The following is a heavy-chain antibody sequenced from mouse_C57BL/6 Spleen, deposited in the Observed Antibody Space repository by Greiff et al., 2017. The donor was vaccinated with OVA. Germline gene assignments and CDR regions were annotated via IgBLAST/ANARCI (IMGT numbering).Heavy chain of an antibody. CDR3: ERGDGSRFAY. V-gene: IGHV5-17*01. J-gene: IGHJ3*01. D-gene: IGHD1-1*01. CDR2: ISSGSSTI. CDR1: GFTFSDYG. Sequence: EVQRVESGGGLVKPGGSLKLSCAASGFTFSDYGMHWVRQAPEKGLEWVAYISSGSSTIYYADTVKGRFTITRDNAKNTLFLQMTSLRSEDTAMYYCERGDGSRFAYWGQGTLVTVSA.